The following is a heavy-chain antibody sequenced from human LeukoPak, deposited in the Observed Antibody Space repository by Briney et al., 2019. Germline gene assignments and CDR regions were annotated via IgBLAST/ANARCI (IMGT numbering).Heavy chain of an antibody. D-gene: IGHD5-18*01. J-gene: IGHJ4*02. V-gene: IGHV3-9*01. CDR3: AKCSHSHYSYSFDY. Sequence: QSGGSLRLSCAASGFAFDDYAMHWVRQAPGKGLEWVSGISWNSGSIGYADSVKGRFTISRDNAKNSLYLQMNSLRAEDTALYYCAKCSHSHYSYSFDYWGQGTLVTVSS. CDR2: ISWNSGSI. CDR1: GFAFDDYA.